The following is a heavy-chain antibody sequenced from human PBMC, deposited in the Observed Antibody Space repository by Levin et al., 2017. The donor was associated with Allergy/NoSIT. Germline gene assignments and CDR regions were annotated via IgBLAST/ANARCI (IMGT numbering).Heavy chain of an antibody. Sequence: ASVKVSCKASGYTFTSYYIHWVRQAPGQGPEWMGVIDPNGGRATYAQNFQGRATMTRDTSTSTVYMELSSLRSEDTAVYYCARDYFGAGNYATCWGQGTLVTVSS. V-gene: IGHV1-46*01. CDR3: ARDYFGAGNYATC. CDR1: GYTFTSYY. CDR2: IDPNGGRA. D-gene: IGHD3-16*01. J-gene: IGHJ4*02.